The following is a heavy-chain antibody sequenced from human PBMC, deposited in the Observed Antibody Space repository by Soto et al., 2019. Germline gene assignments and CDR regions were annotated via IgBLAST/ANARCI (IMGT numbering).Heavy chain of an antibody. CDR3: ARGRDILTGYLDY. D-gene: IGHD3-9*01. CDR1: GGSISSGGYY. V-gene: IGHV4-31*03. J-gene: IGHJ4*02. CDR2: IYYSGST. Sequence: TLSLTCTVSGGSISSGGYYWSWIRQHPGKGLEWIGYIYYSGSTYYNPSLKSRVTISVDTSKNQFSLKLSSVTAADTAVYYCARGRDILTGYLDYWGQGTLVTVS.